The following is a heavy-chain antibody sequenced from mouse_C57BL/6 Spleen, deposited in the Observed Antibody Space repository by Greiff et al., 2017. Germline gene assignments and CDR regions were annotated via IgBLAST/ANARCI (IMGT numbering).Heavy chain of an antibody. CDR1: GFTFSDYG. CDR2: ISSGSSTI. D-gene: IGHD1-1*01. CDR3: ARQDYGSSYRAWFAY. V-gene: IGHV5-17*01. Sequence: EVKLVESGGGLVKPGGSLKLSCAASGFTFSDYGMHWVRQAPEKGLEWVAYISSGSSTIYYADTVKGRFTISRDNAKNTLFLQMTSLRSEDTAMYYCARQDYGSSYRAWFAYWGQGTLVTVSA. J-gene: IGHJ3*01.